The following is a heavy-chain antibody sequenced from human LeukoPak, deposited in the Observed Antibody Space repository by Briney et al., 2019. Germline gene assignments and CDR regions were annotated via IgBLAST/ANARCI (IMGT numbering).Heavy chain of an antibody. CDR1: GDSISTSRYY. CDR3: ARHGGRQQLRYLDY. J-gene: IGHJ4*02. D-gene: IGHD6-13*01. CDR2: NYYSGST. Sequence: SETLSLTCTVSGDSISTSRYYWGWVRLPPGKGLEWIGANYYSGSTYYNPSLKSRVTISIDTSKNQFSLKLSSVTAADTAVYYCARHGGRQQLRYLDYWGQGTLVTVSS. V-gene: IGHV4-39*01.